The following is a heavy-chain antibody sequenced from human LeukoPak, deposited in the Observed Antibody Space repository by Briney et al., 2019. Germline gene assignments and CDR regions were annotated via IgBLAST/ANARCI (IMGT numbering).Heavy chain of an antibody. CDR3: STDPRLLMY. D-gene: IGHD2-8*01. Sequence: GGSLRLSCVVSGFSFSDSYMTWIRQTPGKGLEWLAYISGSGSDIYYADSAKGRFTISRDNAENSLYLQMNSLRPEDTALYYCSTDPRLLMYWGHGTLVTVSS. CDR2: ISGSGSDI. J-gene: IGHJ4*01. CDR1: GFSFSDSY. V-gene: IGHV3-11*01.